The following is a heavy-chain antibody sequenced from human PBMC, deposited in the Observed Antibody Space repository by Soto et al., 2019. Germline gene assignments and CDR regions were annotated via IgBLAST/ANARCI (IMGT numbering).Heavy chain of an antibody. CDR1: GGTFTNYA. D-gene: IGHD2-2*01. Sequence: QVQLVQSGAEVKKPGSSLKVSCKASGGTFTNYAFSWVRQAPGQGPEWMGGIIPIFGTPDYAQKFHGRVIITSDESTRTVSMELTSLRSDDTAVYYCARERSVGYCITTTCPNPFYYYAIYVWGQGATVTVSS. V-gene: IGHV1-69*05. CDR3: ARERSVGYCITTTCPNPFYYYAIYV. CDR2: IIPIFGTP. J-gene: IGHJ6*02.